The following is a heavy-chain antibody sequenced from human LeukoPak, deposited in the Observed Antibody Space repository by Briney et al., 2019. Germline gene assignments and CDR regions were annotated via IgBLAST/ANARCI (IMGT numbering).Heavy chain of an antibody. J-gene: IGHJ4*02. Sequence: PSETLSLTCAVYGGSFSDYYWSWIRQSPGKGLEWIGEINHSGSTYYNPSLKSRVTISVDTSNSQFSLKLSSVTAADTAVYYCARQRYYDILTGYYDVWYFDYWGQGTLVTVSS. CDR1: GGSFSDYY. D-gene: IGHD3-9*01. CDR2: INHSGST. V-gene: IGHV4-34*01. CDR3: ARQRYYDILTGYYDVWYFDY.